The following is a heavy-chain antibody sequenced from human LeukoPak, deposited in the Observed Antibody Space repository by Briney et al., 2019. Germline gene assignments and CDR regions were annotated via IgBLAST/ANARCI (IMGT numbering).Heavy chain of an antibody. CDR2: ISSSSSYI. CDR3: ARDYYYDSSGYYPLGFDY. Sequence: PGGSLRLSCAASGFTVSNNYMSWVRQAPGKGLEWVSSISSSSSYIYYADSVKGRFTISRDNAKNSLYLQMNSLRAEDTAVYYCARDYYYDSSGYYPLGFDYWGQGTLVTVSS. CDR1: GFTVSNNY. D-gene: IGHD3-22*01. J-gene: IGHJ4*02. V-gene: IGHV3-21*01.